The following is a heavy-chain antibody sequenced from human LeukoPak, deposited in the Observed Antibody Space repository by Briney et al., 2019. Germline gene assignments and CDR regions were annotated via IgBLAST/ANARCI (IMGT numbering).Heavy chain of an antibody. V-gene: IGHV3-7*01. D-gene: IGHD2-2*01. Sequence: PGGSLRLSCAASGFTFSSYWMSWVRQAPGKGLEWVANIKQDGSEKYYVDSVEGRFTISRDNAKNSLYLQMNSLRAEDTAVYYCARDLGDPDSVVVPAADYYYYGMDVWGQGTTVTVSS. CDR3: ARDLGDPDSVVVPAADYYYYGMDV. CDR2: IKQDGSEK. J-gene: IGHJ6*02. CDR1: GFTFSSYW.